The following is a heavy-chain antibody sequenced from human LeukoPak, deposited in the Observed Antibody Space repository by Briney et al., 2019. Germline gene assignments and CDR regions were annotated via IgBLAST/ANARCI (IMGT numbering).Heavy chain of an antibody. CDR2: ISGSGGST. Sequence: PGGSLRLSCAASGFTFSGYAMSWVRQAPGKGLEWVSAISGSGGSTYYADSVKGRFTISRDNSKNTLYLQMNSLRAEDTAVYYCAKDRGYSHYFDYWGQGTLVTVSS. CDR3: AKDRGYSHYFDY. V-gene: IGHV3-23*01. CDR1: GFTFSGYA. D-gene: IGHD2-21*01. J-gene: IGHJ4*02.